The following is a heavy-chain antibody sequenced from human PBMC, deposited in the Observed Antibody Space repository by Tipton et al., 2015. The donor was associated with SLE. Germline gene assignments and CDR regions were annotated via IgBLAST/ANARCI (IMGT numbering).Heavy chain of an antibody. Sequence: TLSLTCTVSGGSISSYYWSWIRQPPGKGLEWIGYIYHSGTTNYNPSLKSRVTISVDTSKNQFSLNLSSVTAADTAVYYCAKDGEMATNDAFDIWGRGTMVTVSS. CDR1: GGSISSYY. J-gene: IGHJ3*02. CDR3: AKDGEMATNDAFDI. D-gene: IGHD5-24*01. CDR2: IYHSGTT. V-gene: IGHV4-59*12.